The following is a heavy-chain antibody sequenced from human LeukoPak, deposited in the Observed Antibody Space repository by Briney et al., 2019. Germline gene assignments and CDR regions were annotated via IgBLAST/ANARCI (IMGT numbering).Heavy chain of an antibody. J-gene: IGHJ4*02. CDR1: GFNFSNSD. D-gene: IGHD2-2*01. CDR2: INDRGTNT. Sequence: GGSLRLSCAASGFNFSNSDMSWVRQAPGKGLEWVSTINDRGTNTDHADSVKGRFTISRDNSKNTLYLQMNSLRVEDTAVYYCAKDAVPAAMGEYFFDYWGQGTLVTVSS. V-gene: IGHV3-23*01. CDR3: AKDAVPAAMGEYFFDY.